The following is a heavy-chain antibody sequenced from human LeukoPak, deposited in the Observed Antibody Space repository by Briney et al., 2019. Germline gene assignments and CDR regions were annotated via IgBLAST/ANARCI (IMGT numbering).Heavy chain of an antibody. Sequence: SSVKVSCKASGGTFSSYAISWVRQAPGQGLEWMGGIIPIFGTANYAQKFQGRVTITADESTSTAYMELSSLRSEDTAVYYCARVPGGAARYYYYYMDVWGKGTTVTVSS. V-gene: IGHV1-69*13. D-gene: IGHD2-21*01. CDR3: ARVPGGAARYYYYYMDV. CDR2: IIPIFGTA. J-gene: IGHJ6*03. CDR1: GGTFSSYA.